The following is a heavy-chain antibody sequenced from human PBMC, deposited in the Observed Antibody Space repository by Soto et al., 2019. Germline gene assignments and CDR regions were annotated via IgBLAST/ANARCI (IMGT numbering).Heavy chain of an antibody. Sequence: SETLSLTCTVSGGSISSYYWSWIRQPPGKGLEWIGYIYYSGSTNYNPSLKSRVTISVDTSKNQFSLKLSSVTAADTAVYYCARLQLERRNYYYYYMDVWGKGTTVTVSS. CDR1: GGSISSYY. CDR3: ARLQLERRNYYYYYMDV. D-gene: IGHD1-1*01. V-gene: IGHV4-59*08. J-gene: IGHJ6*03. CDR2: IYYSGST.